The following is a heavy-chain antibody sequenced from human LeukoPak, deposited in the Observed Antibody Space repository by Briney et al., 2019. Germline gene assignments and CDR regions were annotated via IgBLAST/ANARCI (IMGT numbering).Heavy chain of an antibody. Sequence: SVKVSCKASGGTFSSYAICWVRQAPGQGLEWMGRIIPILGIANYAQKFQGRVTITADKSTSTAYMELSSLRSEDTAVYYCARAARGALDAFDIWGQGTMVTVSS. CDR3: ARAARGALDAFDI. V-gene: IGHV1-69*04. CDR2: IIPILGIA. J-gene: IGHJ3*02. CDR1: GGTFSSYA. D-gene: IGHD4-17*01.